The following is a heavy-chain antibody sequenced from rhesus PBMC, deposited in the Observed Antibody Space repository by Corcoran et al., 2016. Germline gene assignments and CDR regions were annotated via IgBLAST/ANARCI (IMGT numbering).Heavy chain of an antibody. D-gene: IGHD6-13*01. CDR3: ARASLSWFPYDY. Sequence: QVQLQESGPGVVKPSETLSLTCAVSGGSISDSYRWSWIRQPPGKGLEWIGYIYGSSTSTNYNPSLKCRVTISKDTSKNQFSRKLSSVTAADTAVYYCARASLSWFPYDYWGQGVLVTVSS. V-gene: IGHV4S10*01. J-gene: IGHJ4*01. CDR1: GGSISDSYR. CDR2: IYGSSTST.